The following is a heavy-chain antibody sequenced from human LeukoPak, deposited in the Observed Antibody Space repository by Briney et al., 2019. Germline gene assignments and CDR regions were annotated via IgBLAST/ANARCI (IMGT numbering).Heavy chain of an antibody. CDR1: GGSISSYY. J-gene: IGHJ4*02. D-gene: IGHD3-10*01. Sequence: PSETLSLTCTVSGGSISSYYWSWIRQPPGKGLEWIVYIYYSGSTTYTPSLKSRVTISVDTSKNQFSLKLSSVTAADTAVYYCARHPLTGSRGYWGQGTLVTVSS. CDR2: IYYSGST. CDR3: ARHPLTGSRGY. V-gene: IGHV4-59*08.